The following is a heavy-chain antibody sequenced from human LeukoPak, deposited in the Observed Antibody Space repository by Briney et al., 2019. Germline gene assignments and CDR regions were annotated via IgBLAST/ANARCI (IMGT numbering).Heavy chain of an antibody. Sequence: GGSLRLSCAASGFTFDDYAMHWVRQAPGKGLEWVSGISWNSGSIGYADSVKGRFTISRDNAKNSLYLQMNSLRAEDTALYYCAKDGNWGLNYFDYWGQETLVTVSS. D-gene: IGHD7-27*01. CDR1: GFTFDDYA. CDR3: AKDGNWGLNYFDY. CDR2: ISWNSGSI. J-gene: IGHJ4*02. V-gene: IGHV3-9*01.